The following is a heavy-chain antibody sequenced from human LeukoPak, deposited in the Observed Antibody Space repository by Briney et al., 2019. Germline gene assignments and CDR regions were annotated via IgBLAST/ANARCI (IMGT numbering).Heavy chain of an antibody. CDR3: ARLDIVVVPAAIRYYYYGMDV. D-gene: IGHD2-2*02. V-gene: IGHV4-34*01. CDR1: GGSFSGYY. Sequence: SETLSLTCAVYGGSFSGYYWSWIRQPPGKGLEWIGEINHSGSTNYNPSLKSRVTIPVDTSKNQFSLKLSSVTAADTAVYYCARLDIVVVPAAIRYYYYGMDVWGQGTTVTVSS. J-gene: IGHJ6*02. CDR2: INHSGST.